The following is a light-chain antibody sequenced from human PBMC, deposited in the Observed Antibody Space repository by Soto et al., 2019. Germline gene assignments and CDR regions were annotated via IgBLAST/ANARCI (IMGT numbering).Light chain of an antibody. V-gene: IGKV3-15*01. J-gene: IGKJ1*01. Sequence: EIVMTQSPATLSVSPGERATLSCRASQSVSSNLAWYQQKPGQAPRLLIYGASTRATGIPARFSGSGSGTVFTLTISSLQSEDFAVYYCQHYNNWPLTFGQGTKVEIK. CDR2: GAS. CDR3: QHYNNWPLT. CDR1: QSVSSN.